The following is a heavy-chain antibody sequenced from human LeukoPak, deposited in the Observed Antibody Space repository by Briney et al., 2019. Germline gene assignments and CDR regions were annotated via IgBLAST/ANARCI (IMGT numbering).Heavy chain of an antibody. J-gene: IGHJ5*02. CDR3: ARADYEIAWFDP. D-gene: IGHD4-17*01. Sequence: ASVKVSCKASGYTFTSYYMHWVRQAPGQGLEWMGIINPSGGSTSYAQKFQGRVTLTRDTSTSTVYMELSSLRSEDTAVYYCARADYEIAWFDPWGQGTLVTVSS. CDR1: GYTFTSYY. CDR2: INPSGGST. V-gene: IGHV1-46*01.